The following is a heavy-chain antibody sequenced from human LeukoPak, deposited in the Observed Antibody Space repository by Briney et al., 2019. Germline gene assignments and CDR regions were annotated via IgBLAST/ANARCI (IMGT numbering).Heavy chain of an antibody. CDR1: GFTFSDYA. CDR3: VREAWDY. J-gene: IGHJ4*02. Sequence: GGSLRLSCAASGFTFSDYAMSWVRQAPGKGLEWLSVISGGSSGSTYYADSVKGRFTISRDSSKNTVYLQMNSLRAEDTAVYYCVREAWDYWGQGTLVTVSS. V-gene: IGHV3-23*01. CDR2: ISGGSSGST.